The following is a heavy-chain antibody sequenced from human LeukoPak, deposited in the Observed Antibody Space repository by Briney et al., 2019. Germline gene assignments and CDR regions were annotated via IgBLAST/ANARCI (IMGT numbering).Heavy chain of an antibody. CDR1: GFSFSTFG. CDR2: IKHAGSVK. V-gene: IGHV3-7*04. CDR3: AGGVSY. J-gene: IGHJ4*02. Sequence: GGSLRLSCTASGFSFSTFGMNWVRQAPGKGLEWVANIKHAGSVKYYVDSVKGRFTISRDNAMQSLYLQMNSLRAEDTAVYYCAGGVSYWGRGTLVTVSS.